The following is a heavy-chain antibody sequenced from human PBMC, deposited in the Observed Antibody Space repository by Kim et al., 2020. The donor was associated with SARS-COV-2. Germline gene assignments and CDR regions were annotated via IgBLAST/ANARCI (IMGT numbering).Heavy chain of an antibody. CDR2: IWYDGSNK. V-gene: IGHV3-33*01. J-gene: IGHJ4*01. CDR1: GSTFSSYG. Sequence: GGSLRLSCAASGSTFSSYGMHWVRQAPGKGLEWVAVIWYDGSNKYYADSVKGRFTISRDNSKNTLYLQMNSLSAEDTAVYYCARATGGVATIAGLDYWG. D-gene: IGHD5-12*01. CDR3: ARATGGVATIAGLDY.